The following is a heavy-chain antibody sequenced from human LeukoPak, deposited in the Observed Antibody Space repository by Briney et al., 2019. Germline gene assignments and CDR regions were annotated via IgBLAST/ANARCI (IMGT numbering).Heavy chain of an antibody. J-gene: IGHJ4*02. V-gene: IGHV3-48*03. D-gene: IGHD2-2*01. CDR1: GFTFSTYE. CDR2: ISSSGGTI. Sequence: GGSLRLSCAASGFTFSTYEMNWVRQAPGKGLEWVSCISSSGGTIYYADSVKGRFTISRDNAKNSLYLQMNSLRAEDTAVYYCARLYCSSTSCTFDYWGQGTLVTVSS. CDR3: ARLYCSSTSCTFDY.